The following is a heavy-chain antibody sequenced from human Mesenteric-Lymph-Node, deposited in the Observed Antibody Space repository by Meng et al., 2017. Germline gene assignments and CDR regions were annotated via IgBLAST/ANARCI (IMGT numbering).Heavy chain of an antibody. Sequence: GESLKISCAASGFTFSNYAMAWVRQVPGKGLEWVAVITGSGDTTYYADSVKGRFTISRDNSKNTLSLQMHSLRAEDTALYYCAKSLPSEFSYGSDYWGQGILVTVSS. D-gene: IGHD5-18*01. CDR2: ITGSGDTT. V-gene: IGHV3-23*01. CDR3: AKSLPSEFSYGSDY. J-gene: IGHJ4*02. CDR1: GFTFSNYA.